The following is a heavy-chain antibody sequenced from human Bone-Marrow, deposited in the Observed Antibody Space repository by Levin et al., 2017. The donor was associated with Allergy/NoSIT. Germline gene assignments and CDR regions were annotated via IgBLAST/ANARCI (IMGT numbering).Heavy chain of an antibody. D-gene: IGHD3-9*01. J-gene: IGHJ4*02. CDR2: INWNGGSI. CDR1: GFTFDDYA. V-gene: IGHV3-20*04. Sequence: GESLKISCAASGFTFDDYAMTWVRQAPGKGLEWVSGINWNGGSIGYADSVKGRFTISRDNAKNSLYLQMNSLRAEDTALYYCARGADYGILSGTDYWGQGTLVTVSS. CDR3: ARGADYGILSGTDY.